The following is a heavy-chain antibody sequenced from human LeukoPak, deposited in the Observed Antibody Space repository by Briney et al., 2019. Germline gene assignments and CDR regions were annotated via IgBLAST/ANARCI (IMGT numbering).Heavy chain of an antibody. Sequence: ASVKVSCKASGGTFSSYAISWVRQAPGQGLEWMGGIIPIFGTANYAQKFQGGVTITADKSTSTAYMELSSLRSEDTAVYYCAGKGVYGDYNWFDPWGQGTLVTVSS. D-gene: IGHD4-17*01. V-gene: IGHV1-69*06. J-gene: IGHJ5*02. CDR2: IIPIFGTA. CDR3: AGKGVYGDYNWFDP. CDR1: GGTFSSYA.